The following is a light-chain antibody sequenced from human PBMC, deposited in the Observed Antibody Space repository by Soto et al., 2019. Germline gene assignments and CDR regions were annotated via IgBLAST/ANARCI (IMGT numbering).Light chain of an antibody. CDR1: SSDIGSHDY. V-gene: IGLV2-14*01. Sequence: QSALTQPASVSGSPGQSITISCTGTSSDIGSHDYASWYQHHPGKAPKLIIYEVTNRPSGVSDRFSGSKSGSTASLTISGLQAEDEADYHCTSYTSNTALVFGTGTKVTVL. CDR2: EVT. J-gene: IGLJ1*01. CDR3: TSYTSNTALV.